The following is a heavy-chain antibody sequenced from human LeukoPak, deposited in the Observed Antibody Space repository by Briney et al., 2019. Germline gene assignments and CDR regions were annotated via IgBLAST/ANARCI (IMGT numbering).Heavy chain of an antibody. CDR3: GRDPNGDYVGAFEF. D-gene: IGHD4-17*01. Sequence: GGSLRLSCVASGFTFSTFAMTWVRQAPGKVLEWVSSIGGSGSNPNYADSVRGRFTTSRDNSKNTLYLQMNRLTAEDTAVYYCGRDPNGDYVGAFEFWGQGTLVSVS. V-gene: IGHV3-23*01. CDR2: IGGSGSNP. CDR1: GFTFSTFA. J-gene: IGHJ3*01.